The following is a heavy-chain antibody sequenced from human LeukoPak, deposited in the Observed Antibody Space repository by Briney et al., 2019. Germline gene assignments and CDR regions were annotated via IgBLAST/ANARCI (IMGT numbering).Heavy chain of an antibody. J-gene: IGHJ4*02. V-gene: IGHV3-23*01. CDR1: GFTFSSYA. Sequence: GGSLRLSCAASGFTFSSYAMSWVRQAPGKGLEWVSAISGSGGSTYYAGSVKGRFTISRDNSKNTLYLQMNSLRAEDTAVYYCAKDYDSSGYPFDYWGQGTLVTVSS. CDR3: AKDYDSSGYPFDY. CDR2: ISGSGGST. D-gene: IGHD3-22*01.